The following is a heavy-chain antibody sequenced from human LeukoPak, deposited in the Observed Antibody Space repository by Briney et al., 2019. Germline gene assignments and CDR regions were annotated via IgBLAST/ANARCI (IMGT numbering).Heavy chain of an antibody. Sequence: ASVKVSCKASGYTFTSYGISWVRQAPGQGLEWMGWISAYNGNTNYAQKLQGSVTMTTDTSTSTAYMELRSLRSDDTAVYYCASIVAAVPPSPKAENWFDPWGQGTLVTVSS. CDR1: GYTFTSYG. V-gene: IGHV1-18*01. CDR2: ISAYNGNT. D-gene: IGHD6-13*01. CDR3: ASIVAAVPPSPKAENWFDP. J-gene: IGHJ5*02.